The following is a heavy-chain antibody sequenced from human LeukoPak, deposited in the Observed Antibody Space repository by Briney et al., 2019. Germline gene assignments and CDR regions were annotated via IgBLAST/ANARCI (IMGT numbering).Heavy chain of an antibody. D-gene: IGHD6-19*01. Sequence: SETLSLTCTVSGGSISSYYWSWIRQPPGKGLEWIGYIYYSGSTNYNPSLKSRVTISVVTSKNQFSLKLSSVTAADTAVYFCASVYTTGWYSHHAFDIWGQGTMVTVSS. J-gene: IGHJ3*02. CDR3: ASVYTTGWYSHHAFDI. CDR2: IYYSGST. CDR1: GGSISSYY. V-gene: IGHV4-59*12.